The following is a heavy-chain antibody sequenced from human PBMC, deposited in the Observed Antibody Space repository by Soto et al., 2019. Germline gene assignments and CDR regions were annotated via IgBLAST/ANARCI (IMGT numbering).Heavy chain of an antibody. D-gene: IGHD2-2*03. CDR1: GFTFSSSV. V-gene: IGHV3-48*03. CDR2: ISSSGSTI. J-gene: IGHJ6*02. CDR3: ARYGYCSSTSCLQYGMDV. Sequence: RGSLRLSCAASGFTFSSSVLNWVRQAPGKGLEWVSYISSSGSTIYYADSVKGRFTISRDNAKNSLYLQMNSLRAEDPAVYYCARYGYCSSTSCLQYGMDVWCQRATVTVTS.